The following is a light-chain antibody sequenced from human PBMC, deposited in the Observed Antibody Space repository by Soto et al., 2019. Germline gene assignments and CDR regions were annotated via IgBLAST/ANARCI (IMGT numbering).Light chain of an antibody. CDR2: EVS. V-gene: IGLV2-14*01. CDR1: SSDVGGYNY. J-gene: IGLJ1*01. Sequence: QSALTQPASVSGSPGQSITISCTGTSSDVGGYNYVSWYQLHPGKAPKLIIYEVSNLPSGVSSRFSGSKSGNTASLTISGLQAEDEADYYCSSYTSSTAYVFGTGTKLTVL. CDR3: SSYTSSTAYV.